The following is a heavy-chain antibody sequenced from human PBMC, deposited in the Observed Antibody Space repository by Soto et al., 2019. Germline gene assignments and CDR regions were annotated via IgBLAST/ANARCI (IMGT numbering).Heavy chain of an antibody. Sequence: APVKVSCKASGYTFTGYYMHWVRQAPGQGLEWMGWINPNSGGTNYAQKFQGRVTMTRDTSISTAYMELSRLRSDDTAVYYCARDSSSWYAGFYYYYGMDVWGQGTTVTVSS. J-gene: IGHJ6*02. V-gene: IGHV1-2*02. CDR2: INPNSGGT. CDR3: ARDSSSWYAGFYYYYGMDV. CDR1: GYTFTGYY. D-gene: IGHD6-13*01.